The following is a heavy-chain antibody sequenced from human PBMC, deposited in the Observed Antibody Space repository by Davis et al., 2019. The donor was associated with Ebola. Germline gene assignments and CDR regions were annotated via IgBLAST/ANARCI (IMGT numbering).Heavy chain of an antibody. CDR2: IRPDGSEE. CDR3: AKGTFDPRTGVVDALDY. V-gene: IGHV3-7*03. CDR1: GFTFSNYW. D-gene: IGHD2-8*02. J-gene: IGHJ4*02. Sequence: GGSLRLSCAASGFTFSNYWMSWVRQAPGKGLEWVANIRPDGSEEQYVDSLKGRINISRDNAKNSLYLQMNSLRAEDTALYYCAKGTFDPRTGVVDALDYWGQGTLVTISS.